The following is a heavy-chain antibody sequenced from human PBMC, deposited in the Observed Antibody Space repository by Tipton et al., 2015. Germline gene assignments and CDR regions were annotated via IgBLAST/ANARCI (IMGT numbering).Heavy chain of an antibody. Sequence: TLSLTCSVSGDSVSSSSHYWGWIRQPPGKGPEWIGSTYYTGATYYNPSLKSPVTISIDTSKNQFSLELSSVTAADTALYYCARHIAYHDNVDSWGQGTLVTVSS. V-gene: IGHV4-39*01. CDR2: TYYTGAT. CDR3: ARHIAYHDNVDS. J-gene: IGHJ4*02. CDR1: GDSVSSSSHY. D-gene: IGHD2-2*01.